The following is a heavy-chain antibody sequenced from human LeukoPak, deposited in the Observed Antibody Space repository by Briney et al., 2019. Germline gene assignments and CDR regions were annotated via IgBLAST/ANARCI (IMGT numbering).Heavy chain of an antibody. V-gene: IGHV3-23*01. CDR2: ISGTGGGT. Sequence: GGSLRLSCAASGFPFSINAMSWVRQAPGKGLEWVSGISGTGGGTFYADSVKGRFSISRDDSINTLYLQMSSLRAEDTAVYNCARFRGSGSHTLYSFDYWGQGSLVTVSS. CDR3: ARFRGSGSHTLYSFDY. D-gene: IGHD3-10*01. J-gene: IGHJ4*02. CDR1: GFPFSINA.